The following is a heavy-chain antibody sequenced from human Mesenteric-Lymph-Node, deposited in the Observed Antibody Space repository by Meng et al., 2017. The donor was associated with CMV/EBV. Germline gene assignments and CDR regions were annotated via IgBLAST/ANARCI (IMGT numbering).Heavy chain of an antibody. CDR3: ARTDKNSSSWSSYYYYYYGMDV. Sequence: GESLKISCAASGFTVSSNYMSWVRQAPGKGLEWVSVIYSGGSTYYADSVKGRFTISRDNSKNTLYLQMNSLRAEDTAVYYCARTDKNSSSWSSYYYYYYGMDVWGQGTTVTVSS. V-gene: IGHV3-66*02. J-gene: IGHJ6*02. CDR1: GFTVSSNY. D-gene: IGHD6-13*01. CDR2: IYSGGST.